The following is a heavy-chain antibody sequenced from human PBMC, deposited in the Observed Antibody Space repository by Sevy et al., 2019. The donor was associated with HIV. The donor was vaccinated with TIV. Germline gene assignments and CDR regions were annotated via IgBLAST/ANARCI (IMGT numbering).Heavy chain of an antibody. Sequence: GGSLRLSCAASGFTFSDYYMSWIRQAPGKGLEWISYISGSGSTIYNADSVKGRFTISRGNAKNSLYLQMNSLRAEDTAVYYCARDHVKDGDLGDYYYYAMDVWGQGTTVTVSS. V-gene: IGHV3-11*01. D-gene: IGHD4-17*01. CDR2: ISGSGSTI. CDR3: ARDHVKDGDLGDYYYYAMDV. J-gene: IGHJ6*02. CDR1: GFTFSDYY.